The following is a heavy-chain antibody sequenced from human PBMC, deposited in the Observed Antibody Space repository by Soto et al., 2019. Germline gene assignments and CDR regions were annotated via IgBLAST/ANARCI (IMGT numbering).Heavy chain of an antibody. V-gene: IGHV3-21*01. D-gene: IGHD1-20*01. CDR1: GFTFSSYS. CDR3: ANLGITGTDITDY. CDR2: ISSSSSYI. Sequence: GGSLRLSCAASGFTFSSYSMNWVRQAPGKGLEWVSSISSSSSYIYYADSVKGRFTISRDNAKNSLYPQMNSLRAEDTAVYYCANLGITGTDITDYWGQGTLVTVS. J-gene: IGHJ4*02.